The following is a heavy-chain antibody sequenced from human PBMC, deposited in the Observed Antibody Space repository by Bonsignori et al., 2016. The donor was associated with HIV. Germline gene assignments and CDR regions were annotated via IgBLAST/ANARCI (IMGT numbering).Heavy chain of an antibody. Sequence: SETLSLTCNVSGGSLSAGAYYWNWIRQPAGKGLEWIGRVYSSGSTNYKPSLKSRVTMSVDTSKNQFSLKLDSVTAADTAIYFCARTGWDWPEAFDVWGRGTMVTVSS. J-gene: IGHJ3*01. D-gene: IGHD3/OR15-3a*01. CDR1: GGSLSAGAYY. V-gene: IGHV4-61*02. CDR3: ARTGWDWPEAFDV. CDR2: VYSSGST.